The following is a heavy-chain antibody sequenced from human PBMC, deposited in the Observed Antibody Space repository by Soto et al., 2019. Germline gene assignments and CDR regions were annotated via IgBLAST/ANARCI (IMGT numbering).Heavy chain of an antibody. J-gene: IGHJ4*02. Sequence: ASVKVSCKASGYTFTSYCMHWVRQAPGQGLEWMGIINPSGGSTSYAQKFQGRVTITRDTSASTAYMELSSLRSEDTAVYYCARALGLTEDFDYWGQGTLVTVSA. CDR1: GYTFTSYC. V-gene: IGHV1-46*01. CDR2: INPSGGST. CDR3: ARALGLTEDFDY. D-gene: IGHD3-16*01.